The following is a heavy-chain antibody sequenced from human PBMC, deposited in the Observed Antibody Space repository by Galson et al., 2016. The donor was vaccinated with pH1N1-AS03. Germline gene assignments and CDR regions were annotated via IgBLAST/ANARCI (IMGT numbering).Heavy chain of an antibody. Sequence: SLRLSCAASGFTFTTSNTHWVRQTPGKGLEWVSVISGGGDWTNYADSVRGRFTISRDNSKNTLFPQMNSLRAEDTAVYYCARDASHSGSAWYYFDDWGQGILVTVSS. V-gene: IGHV3-23*01. J-gene: IGHJ4*02. CDR2: ISGGGDWT. D-gene: IGHD6-19*01. CDR3: ARDASHSGSAWYYFDD. CDR1: GFTFTTSN.